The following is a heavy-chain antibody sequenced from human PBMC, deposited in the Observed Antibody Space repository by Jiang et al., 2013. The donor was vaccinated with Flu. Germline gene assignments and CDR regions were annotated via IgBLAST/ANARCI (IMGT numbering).Heavy chain of an antibody. J-gene: IGHJ4*02. V-gene: IGHV4-39*02. CDR2: IYYSGST. D-gene: IGHD3-22*01. Sequence: SSYYWGWIRQPPGKGLEWIGSIYYSGSTYYNPSLKSRVTISVDTSKNQFSLKLSSVTAADTAVYYCAREGPHYYDSSGSDYWGQGTLVTVSS. CDR3: AREGPHYYDSSGSDY. CDR1: SSYY.